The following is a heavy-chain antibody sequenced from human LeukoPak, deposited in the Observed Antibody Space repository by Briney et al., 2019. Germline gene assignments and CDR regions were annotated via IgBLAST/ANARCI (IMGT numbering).Heavy chain of an antibody. Sequence: GGSLRLSCSASGLTFSSYAMHWVRQAPGKGPEYVSAISSNGGSTYYADSVKGRFTISRNNSKNTLYLQMSSLRAEDTAVYYCVKVGAYNWNDGPFDYWGQGTLVTVSS. CDR3: VKVGAYNWNDGPFDY. CDR1: GLTFSSYA. J-gene: IGHJ4*02. V-gene: IGHV3-64D*09. D-gene: IGHD1-1*01. CDR2: ISSNGGST.